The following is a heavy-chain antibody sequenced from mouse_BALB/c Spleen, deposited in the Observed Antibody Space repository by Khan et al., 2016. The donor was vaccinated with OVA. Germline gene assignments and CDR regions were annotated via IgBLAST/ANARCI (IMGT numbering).Heavy chain of an antibody. D-gene: IGHD1-2*01. CDR2: ISYNGSA. Sequence: VQLKQSGPGLVKPSHSLSLTCTVTGYTITGGYSRNWKRQFPGNKLEWRGYISYNGSATYNPTFKSRATITRDTSKNQSFLQLNSVTTEDTATYYCARTARIKYWGQGTTLTVSS. CDR1: GYTITGGYS. J-gene: IGHJ2*01. V-gene: IGHV3-1*02. CDR3: ARTARIKY.